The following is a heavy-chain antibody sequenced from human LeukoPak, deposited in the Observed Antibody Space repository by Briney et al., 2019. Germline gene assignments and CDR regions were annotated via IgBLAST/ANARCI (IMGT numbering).Heavy chain of an antibody. J-gene: IGHJ4*02. V-gene: IGHV4-61*02. CDR2: IYTSGST. CDR3: AREEWELLEGGFDY. CDR1: GGSFSSGSYY. D-gene: IGHD1-26*01. Sequence: SETLSLTCTVSGGSFSSGSYYWSWIRQPAGKGLEWIGRIYTSGSTNYNPSLKSRVTISVDTSKNQFSLKLSSVTAADTAVYYCAREEWELLEGGFDYWGQGTLVTVSS.